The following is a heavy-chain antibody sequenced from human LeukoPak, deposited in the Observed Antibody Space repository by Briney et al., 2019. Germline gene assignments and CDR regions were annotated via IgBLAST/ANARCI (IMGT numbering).Heavy chain of an antibody. V-gene: IGHV1-69*04. CDR3: ARGDLDTAMVMVGYFDY. D-gene: IGHD5-18*01. J-gene: IGHJ4*02. Sequence: GASVKVSCKASGGTFSSYAISWVRQAPGQGLEWMGRIIPILGIANYAQKFQGRVTITADKSTSTAYMELSSLRSEDTAVYYCARGDLDTAMVMVGYFDYWGQGTLVTVSS. CDR2: IIPILGIA. CDR1: GGTFSSYA.